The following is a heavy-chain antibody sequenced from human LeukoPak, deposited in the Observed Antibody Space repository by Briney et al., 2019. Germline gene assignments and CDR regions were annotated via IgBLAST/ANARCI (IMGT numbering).Heavy chain of an antibody. Sequence: GGSLRLSCAVSGFTFSDYYMSWIRQAPGRGLEGVSSISRSSTYTNYADSVKGRFTVSRDYATNSLYLQINSLRADDTAVYYCTRGEHGQYCSGGSCYKWAYRGRGTLVTVSS. CDR1: GFTFSDYY. D-gene: IGHD2-15*01. J-gene: IGHJ4*02. V-gene: IGHV3-11*05. CDR2: ISRSSTYT. CDR3: TRGEHGQYCSGGSCYKWAY.